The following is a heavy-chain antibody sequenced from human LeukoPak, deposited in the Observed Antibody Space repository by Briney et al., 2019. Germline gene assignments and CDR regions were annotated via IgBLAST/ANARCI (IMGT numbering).Heavy chain of an antibody. CDR3: ARGPSGYHNT. J-gene: IGHJ4*02. V-gene: IGHV3-21*01. Sequence: GGSLRLSCEASGFTFTSYNMNWVRQAPGKGLEWVSFISRSSSYIYYADSVKGRFTISRDNAKNSLYLQMNSLRAEDTAVYYCARGPSGYHNTGGQGTLVTVSS. D-gene: IGHD5-12*01. CDR1: GFTFTSYN. CDR2: ISRSSSYI.